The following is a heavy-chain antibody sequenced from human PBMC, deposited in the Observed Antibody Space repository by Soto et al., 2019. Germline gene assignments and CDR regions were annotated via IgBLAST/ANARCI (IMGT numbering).Heavy chain of an antibody. CDR2: ITHSGST. V-gene: IGHV4-34*01. J-gene: IGHJ6*02. Sequence: QVQLQQWGAGLLKPSETLSLTCAVYGGSFSGYYWSWIRQPPGKGLEWIGEITHSGSTNYNPSLKSRVTISVDTSKNQFSLKLSSVTAADTAVYYCAREIMVRGVISYGMDVWGQGTTVTVSS. CDR3: AREIMVRGVISYGMDV. D-gene: IGHD3-10*01. CDR1: GGSFSGYY.